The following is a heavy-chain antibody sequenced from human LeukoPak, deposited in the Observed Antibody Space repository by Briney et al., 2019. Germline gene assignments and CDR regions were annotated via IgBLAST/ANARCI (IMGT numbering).Heavy chain of an antibody. Sequence: PSETLSLTCAVYGGSFSGYYWSWIRQPPGKGLEWIGEINHSGSTNYNPSLKSRVTISVDTSKDQFSLKLSSVTAADTAVYYCARDSGYSGYDWAWYYYYGMDVWGQGTTVTVSS. D-gene: IGHD5-12*01. CDR2: INHSGST. J-gene: IGHJ6*02. CDR1: GGSFSGYY. CDR3: ARDSGYSGYDWAWYYYYGMDV. V-gene: IGHV4-34*01.